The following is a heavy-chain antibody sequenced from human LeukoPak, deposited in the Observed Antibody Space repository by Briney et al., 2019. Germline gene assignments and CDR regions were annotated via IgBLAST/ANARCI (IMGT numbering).Heavy chain of an antibody. CDR3: AKKVSSSWYLLAPVQKSYGMIV. V-gene: IGHV3-23*01. CDR2: ISGSGGST. CDR1: GFTFSSYA. D-gene: IGHD6-13*01. Sequence: GGSLRLSCAASGFTFSSYAMSWVRQAPGKGLEWVSAISGSGGSTYYADSVKGRFTISRDNSKNTLYLQMNSLRAEDTAVYYCAKKVSSSWYLLAPVQKSYGMIVWGQGTTVTVSS. J-gene: IGHJ6*02.